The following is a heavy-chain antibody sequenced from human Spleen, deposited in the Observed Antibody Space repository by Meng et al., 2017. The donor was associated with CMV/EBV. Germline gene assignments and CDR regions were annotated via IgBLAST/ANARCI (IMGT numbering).Heavy chain of an antibody. CDR2: IHYDGTFK. D-gene: IGHD5-24*01. J-gene: IGHJ4*02. CDR1: GFSFSDYG. CDR3: ARGPGDGYNSNYFDY. V-gene: IGHV3-30*02. Sequence: GGSLRLSCAASGFSFSDYGMHWVRQVPGKGLQWVTMIHYDGTFKYYADSVKGRFTISRDNSKNTLYLQMNTLRAEDTAVFYCARGPGDGYNSNYFDYWGQGMVVTVSS.